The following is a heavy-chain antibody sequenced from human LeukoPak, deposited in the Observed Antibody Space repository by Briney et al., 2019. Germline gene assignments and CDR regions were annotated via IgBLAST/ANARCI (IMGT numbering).Heavy chain of an antibody. V-gene: IGHV1-69*13. D-gene: IGHD6-13*01. J-gene: IGHJ4*02. Sequence: SVKVSCKASGGTFSSYAISWVRQVPGQGLEWMGGIIPIFGTANYAQKFQGRVTITADESTSTAYMELSSLRSEDTAVYYCAREMYSSSWYGSYFDYWGQGTLVTVSS. CDR3: AREMYSSSWYGSYFDY. CDR2: IIPIFGTA. CDR1: GGTFSSYA.